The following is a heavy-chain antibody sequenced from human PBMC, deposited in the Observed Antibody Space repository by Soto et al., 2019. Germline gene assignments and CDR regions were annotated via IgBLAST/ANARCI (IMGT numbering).Heavy chain of an antibody. D-gene: IGHD3-10*01. CDR1: GGSFSGYY. V-gene: IGHV4-34*01. J-gene: IGHJ2*01. CDR3: ARGRGDGYNQHWYFDL. CDR2: INHSGST. Sequence: QVHLQQWGAGLLKPSETLSLTCAVYGGSFSGYYWSWIRQPPGKGLEWIGEINHSGSTNYNPSLKSRVSISVGTSNNQFSLKLRSVTAADTGVYYCARGRGDGYNQHWYFDLWGRGTLVTVSS.